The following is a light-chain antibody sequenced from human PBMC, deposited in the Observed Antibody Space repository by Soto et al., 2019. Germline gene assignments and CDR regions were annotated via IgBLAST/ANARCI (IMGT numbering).Light chain of an antibody. CDR1: SSNVGRYKY. V-gene: IGLV2-11*01. CDR2: DVT. Sequence: QSVLTQPRSVSRSPGQSVTISSTGTSSNVGRYKYVSWYQHHPGKAPKLMIYDVTMRPSGVPDRFSGSKSGNTASLTISGLQAEDEADYYCCSYAGTYTYVFGTGTKVTVL. J-gene: IGLJ1*01. CDR3: CSYAGTYTYV.